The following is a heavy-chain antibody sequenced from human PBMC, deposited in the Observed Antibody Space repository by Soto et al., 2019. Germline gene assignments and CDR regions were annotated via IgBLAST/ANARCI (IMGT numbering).Heavy chain of an antibody. CDR3: AKDIAYYYYMDV. CDR2: ISWNSGSI. Sequence: GGSLRLSCAASGFTFDDYAMHWVRQAPGKGLEWVSGISWNSGSIGYADSVKGRFTISRDNARNSLYLQMNSLRAEDTALYYCAKDIAYYYYMDVWGKGTTVTVSS. J-gene: IGHJ6*03. CDR1: GFTFDDYA. V-gene: IGHV3-9*01.